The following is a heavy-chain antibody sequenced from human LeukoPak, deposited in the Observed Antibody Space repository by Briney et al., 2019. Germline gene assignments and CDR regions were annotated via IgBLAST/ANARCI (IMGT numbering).Heavy chain of an antibody. J-gene: IGHJ4*02. V-gene: IGHV3-23*01. CDR1: GFTLSSYA. Sequence: GGSLRLSCAASGFTLSSYAMSWVRQAPGKGLEWVSAISGSGGSTYYAGSVKGRFTISRDNSKNTLYLQMNSLRAEDTAVYYCAKDRRSGYRFDYWGQGTLVTVSS. D-gene: IGHD5-12*01. CDR3: AKDRRSGYRFDY. CDR2: ISGSGGST.